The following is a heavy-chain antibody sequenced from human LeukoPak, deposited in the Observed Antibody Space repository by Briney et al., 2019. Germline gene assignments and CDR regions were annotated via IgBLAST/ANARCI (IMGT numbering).Heavy chain of an antibody. J-gene: IGHJ4*02. CDR1: GGSFSGYY. CDR2: INHSGST. D-gene: IGHD3-10*01. V-gene: IGHV4-34*01. Sequence: SETLSLTCAVYGGSFSGYYWSWIRQPPGKGLEWIGEINHSGSTNYNPSLKSRVTISVGTSKNQFSLKLSSVTAADTAVYYCAREGSRYYFDYWGQGTLVTVSS. CDR3: AREGSRYYFDY.